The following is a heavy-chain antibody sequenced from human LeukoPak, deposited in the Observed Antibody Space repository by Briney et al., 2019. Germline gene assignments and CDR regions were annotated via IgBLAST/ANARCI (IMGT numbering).Heavy chain of an antibody. J-gene: IGHJ1*01. CDR3: AKERNPKYYYGSGSYSHTEYFQH. CDR1: GFTFSSYW. Sequence: GGSLRLSCAASGFTFSSYWMSWVRQAPGKGLEWVANIKQDGSEKYYVDSVKGRFTISRDNAKNSLYLQMNSLRAEDTAVYYCAKERNPKYYYGSGSYSHTEYFQHWGQGTLVTVSS. CDR2: IKQDGSEK. V-gene: IGHV3-7*01. D-gene: IGHD3-10*01.